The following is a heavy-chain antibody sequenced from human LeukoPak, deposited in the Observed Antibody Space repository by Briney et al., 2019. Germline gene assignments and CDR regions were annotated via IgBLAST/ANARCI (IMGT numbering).Heavy chain of an antibody. J-gene: IGHJ6*02. V-gene: IGHV3-53*01. D-gene: IGHD2-2*01. CDR3: AREDHFPGCSSTSCYFYYYYGMDV. Sequence: GGSLRLSCAASGFTVSSNYMSWVRQAPGKGLEWVSVIYSGGSTYYADSVKGRFTISRDNSKNTLYLQMNSLRAEDTAVYYCAREDHFPGCSSTSCYFYYYYGMDVWGQGTTVTVSS. CDR1: GFTVSSNY. CDR2: IYSGGST.